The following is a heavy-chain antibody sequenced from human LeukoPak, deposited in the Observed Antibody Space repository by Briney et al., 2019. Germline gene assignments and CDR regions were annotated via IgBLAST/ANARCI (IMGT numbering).Heavy chain of an antibody. CDR2: IYTSGST. Sequence: SETLSLTCIVSGDSISNYFWSWIRQPAGKGLEWIGRIYTSGSTNYNPSLKSRVTMSVDTSKNQFSLKLSSVTAADTAVYYCARAYSGSYLGFDYWGQGTLVTVSS. CDR3: ARAYSGSYLGFDY. CDR1: GDSISNYF. J-gene: IGHJ4*02. V-gene: IGHV4-4*07. D-gene: IGHD1-26*01.